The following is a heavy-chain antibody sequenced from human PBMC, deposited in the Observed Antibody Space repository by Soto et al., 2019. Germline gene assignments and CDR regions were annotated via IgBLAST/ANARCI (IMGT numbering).Heavy chain of an antibody. CDR3: ARDGLYYGSYPYGMDV. CDR1: GFTFSSYS. V-gene: IGHV3-48*02. J-gene: IGHJ6*02. CDR2: ISSSSSTI. Sequence: GGSLRLSCAASGFTFSSYSMNWVRQAPGKGLEWVSYISSSSSTIYYADSVKGRFTISRDNAKNSLYLQMNSLRDEDTAVYYCARDGLYYGSYPYGMDVSGQGTTVTLSS. D-gene: IGHD3-10*01.